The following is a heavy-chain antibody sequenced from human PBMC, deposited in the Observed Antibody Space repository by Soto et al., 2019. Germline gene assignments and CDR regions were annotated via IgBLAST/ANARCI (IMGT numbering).Heavy chain of an antibody. Sequence: SETLSLTCTVSGGSMSGYYWSWVRQPAGKGLEWVGRIYSDGTTNYSTSLKSRVTMSLYTSTDQFYLHLNSVTAADTAVYYCSRVGCSNSPCYKMGMDVWGQGTTVTVSS. CDR3: SRVGCSNSPCYKMGMDV. D-gene: IGHD2-2*01. J-gene: IGHJ6*02. CDR2: IYSDGTT. V-gene: IGHV4-4*07. CDR1: GGSMSGYY.